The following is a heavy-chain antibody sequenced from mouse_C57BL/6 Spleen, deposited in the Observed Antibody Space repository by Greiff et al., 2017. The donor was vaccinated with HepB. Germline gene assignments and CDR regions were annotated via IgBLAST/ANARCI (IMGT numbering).Heavy chain of an antibody. Sequence: VQLQQSGAELVKPGASVKLSCKASGYTFTSYWMQWVKQRPGQGLEWIGEIDPSDSYTNYNQKFKGKATLTVDTSSSTAYMQLSSLTSEDSAVYYCAIYYYGSSYAMDYWGQGTSVTVSS. CDR3: AIYYYGSSYAMDY. CDR1: GYTFTSYW. J-gene: IGHJ4*01. CDR2: IDPSDSYT. D-gene: IGHD1-1*01. V-gene: IGHV1-50*01.